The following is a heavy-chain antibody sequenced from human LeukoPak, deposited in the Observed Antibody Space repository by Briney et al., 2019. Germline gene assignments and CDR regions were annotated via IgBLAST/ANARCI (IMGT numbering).Heavy chain of an antibody. CDR2: INPSGGST. CDR1: GYTFTSYY. D-gene: IGHD5-12*01. V-gene: IGHV1-46*01. J-gene: IGHJ6*03. CDR3: ARGAYSGYDSADYYYYYMDV. Sequence: ASVKVSCKASGYTFTSYYMHWVRQAPGQGLEWMGIINPSGGSTSYAQKFQGRVTMTRDIPTSTVYMELSSLRSEDTAVYYCARGAYSGYDSADYYYYYMDVWGKGTTVTVSS.